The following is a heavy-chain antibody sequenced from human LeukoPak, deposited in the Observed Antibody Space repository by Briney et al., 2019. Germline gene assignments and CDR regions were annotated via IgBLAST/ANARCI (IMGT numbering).Heavy chain of an antibody. CDR1: GFTFSNYA. Sequence: GGSLRLSCAASGFTFSNYAMSWVRQAPGKGLEWVAVIGNDIYYAESVKGRFIISRDNSKNTLYLQMNSLTAEDTAIYYCAKATGTLGNWGQGTLVTVSS. D-gene: IGHD1-1*01. V-gene: IGHV3-23*01. CDR2: IGNDI. CDR3: AKATGTLGN. J-gene: IGHJ4*02.